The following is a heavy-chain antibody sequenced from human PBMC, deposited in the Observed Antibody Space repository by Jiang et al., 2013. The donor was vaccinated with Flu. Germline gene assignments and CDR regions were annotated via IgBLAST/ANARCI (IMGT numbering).Heavy chain of an antibody. CDR1: GDSVSSNSAA. V-gene: IGHV6-1*01. CDR2: TYYRSKWYN. J-gene: IGHJ3*02. CDR3: ARGRFLEWLPARAAFDI. Sequence: QTLSLTCAISGDSVSSNSAAWNWIRQSPSRGLGWLGRTYYRSKWYNDYAVSVKSRITINPDTSKNQFSLQLNSVTPEDTAVYYCARGRFLEWLPARAAFDIWGQGTMVTVSS. D-gene: IGHD3-3*01.